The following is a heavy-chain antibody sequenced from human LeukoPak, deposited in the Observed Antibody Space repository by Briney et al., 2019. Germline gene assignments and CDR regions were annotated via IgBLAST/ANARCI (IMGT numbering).Heavy chain of an antibody. CDR1: GGSISSYY. CDR3: ARDKAQSDAFDI. V-gene: IGHV4-59*01. Sequence: SETLSLTCTVSGGSISSYYWSWIRQPPGKGLEWIGYIYYSGSTNYNPSLKSRVTISVDTSKKQISLKLRSVTAADTAVYFCARDKAQSDAFDIWGQGTMVTVSS. J-gene: IGHJ3*02. CDR2: IYYSGST.